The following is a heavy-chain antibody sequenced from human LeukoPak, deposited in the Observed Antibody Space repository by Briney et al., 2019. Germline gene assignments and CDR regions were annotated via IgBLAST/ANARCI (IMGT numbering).Heavy chain of an antibody. CDR3: ARYLGAYDFWSGYYPYWFDP. V-gene: IGHV4-59*01. CDR1: GGSISSYY. CDR2: IYYSGST. J-gene: IGHJ5*02. Sequence: SETLSLTCTVSGGSISSYYWSWIRQPPGKGLEWVGYIYYSGSTNYNPSLKSRVTISVDTSKNQFSLKLSSVTAADTAVYYCARYLGAYDFWSGYYPYWFDPWGQGTLVTVSS. D-gene: IGHD3-3*01.